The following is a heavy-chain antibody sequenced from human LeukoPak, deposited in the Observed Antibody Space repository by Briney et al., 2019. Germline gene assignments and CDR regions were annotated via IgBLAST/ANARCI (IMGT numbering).Heavy chain of an antibody. D-gene: IGHD6-13*01. CDR1: GFTFSSYS. CDR2: ISSSSSYI. J-gene: IGHJ4*02. Sequence: PGGSLRLSCAASGFTFSSYSMNWVRQAPGKGLEWVSSISSSSSYIYYADSVKGRFTISRDNAKNSLYLQLNGLRAEDTAVYYCAREAAAGRDDYWGQGTLVTVSS. CDR3: AREAAAGRDDY. V-gene: IGHV3-21*01.